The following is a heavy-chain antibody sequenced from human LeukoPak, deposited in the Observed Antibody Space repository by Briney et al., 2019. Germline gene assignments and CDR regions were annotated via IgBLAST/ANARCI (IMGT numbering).Heavy chain of an antibody. D-gene: IGHD4-17*01. CDR3: AKGRAQTTVTISDY. CDR2: IRYDGSNK. J-gene: IGHJ4*02. V-gene: IGHV3-30*02. CDR1: GFTFSSYG. Sequence: PGGSLRLSCAASGFTFSSYGMHWVRQAPGKGLEWVAFIRYDGSNKYYADSVKGRFTISRDNSKNTLYLQMNSLRAEDTAVYYCAKGRAQTTVTISDYWGQGTLVTVSS.